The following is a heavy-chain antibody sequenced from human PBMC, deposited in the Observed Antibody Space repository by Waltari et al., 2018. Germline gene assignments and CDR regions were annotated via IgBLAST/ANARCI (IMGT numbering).Heavy chain of an antibody. Sequence: VRLDQWGTELVEPWETLSLTCAVYEGSFSAFFWSWVRQAPGKGLEWIGEINHGGKTDYNPSLKSRPFMSVDPSKNQFSLMLSSVTAADTAVYYCVRSHCIGDSCFRYFDSWGQGTLVTVSS. CDR1: EGSFSAFF. V-gene: IGHV4-34*01. J-gene: IGHJ4*02. D-gene: IGHD2-15*01. CDR2: INHGGKT. CDR3: VRSHCIGDSCFRYFDS.